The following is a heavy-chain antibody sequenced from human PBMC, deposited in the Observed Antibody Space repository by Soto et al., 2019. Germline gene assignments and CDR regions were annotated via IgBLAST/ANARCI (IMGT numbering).Heavy chain of an antibody. CDR1: GFTFSSYW. D-gene: IGHD5-12*01. Sequence: GGSLRLSCAASGFTFSSYWMHWVRQAPGKGLVWVSRINSDGSSTSYADSVKGRFTISRDNAKNTLYLQMNSLRAEDTAVYYCASVRDRGYSGYDYAFDIWGQGTMVTVSS. CDR3: ASVRDRGYSGYDYAFDI. J-gene: IGHJ3*02. V-gene: IGHV3-74*01. CDR2: INSDGSST.